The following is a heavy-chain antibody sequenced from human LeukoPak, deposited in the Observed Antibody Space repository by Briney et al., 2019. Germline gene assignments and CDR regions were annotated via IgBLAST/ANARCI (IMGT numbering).Heavy chain of an antibody. J-gene: IGHJ1*01. CDR3: ARESSGFHR. CDR2: TYYRSKWYN. CDR1: GESVSSNTAA. V-gene: IGHV6-1*01. Sequence: SQTLSLTCVLSGESVSSNTAAWNWIRQSPSRGLEWLGRTYYRSKWYNDYAPSVKSRISIDPDTSKNQFSLQLNSFTPEDSAVYYRARESSGFHRWGQGTLVTVSS.